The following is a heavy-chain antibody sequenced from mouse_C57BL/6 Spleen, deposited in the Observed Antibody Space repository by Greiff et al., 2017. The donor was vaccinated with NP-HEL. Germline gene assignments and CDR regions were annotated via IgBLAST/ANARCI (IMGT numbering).Heavy chain of an antibody. CDR1: GYTFTSYW. Sequence: VQLQQSGAELVKPGASVKLSCKASGYTFTSYWMHWVKQRPGQGLEWIGMIHPNSGSTNYNEKFKSKSTLTVDKSSSTAYMQLSSLTSEDSAVYYWASGTTVVGYAMDYWSQGTSVTVSS. J-gene: IGHJ4*01. CDR2: IHPNSGST. V-gene: IGHV1-64*01. D-gene: IGHD1-1*01. CDR3: ASGTTVVGYAMDY.